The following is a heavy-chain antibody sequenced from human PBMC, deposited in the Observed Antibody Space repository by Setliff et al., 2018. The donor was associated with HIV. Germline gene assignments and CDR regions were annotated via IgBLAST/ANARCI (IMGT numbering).Heavy chain of an antibody. V-gene: IGHV1-3*01. J-gene: IGHJ4*02. CDR3: ARDRSLAHFDY. D-gene: IGHD1-26*01. Sequence: GASVKVSCKASRYIFTSYPLHWVRQAPGERLEWMGWINSGTVNTKYAEKFQGRVAITRDTSATTAYMELSSLTSEDTAVYYCARDRSLAHFDYWGQGTLVTVSS. CDR2: INSGTVNT. CDR1: RYIFTSYP.